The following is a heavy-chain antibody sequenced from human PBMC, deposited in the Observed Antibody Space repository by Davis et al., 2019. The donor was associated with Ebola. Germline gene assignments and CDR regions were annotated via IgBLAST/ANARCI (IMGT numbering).Heavy chain of an antibody. CDR1: GFTSDDYA. CDR2: ISWNSGSI. D-gene: IGHD5-18*01. J-gene: IGHJ6*02. CDR3: ARDLRYSYGYGMDV. Sequence: GGSLRLSCAASGFTSDDYAMHWVRQAPGKGLEWVSGISWNSGSIGYADSLKGRFTISRDNAKNSLYLQMNSLRAEDTAVYYCARDLRYSYGYGMDVWGQGTTVTVSS. V-gene: IGHV3-9*02.